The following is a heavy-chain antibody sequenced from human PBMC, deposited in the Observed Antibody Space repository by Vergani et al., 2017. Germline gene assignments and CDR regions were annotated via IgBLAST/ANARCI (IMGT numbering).Heavy chain of an antibody. Sequence: VRLLESGGGLVQPGGSLRLSCAASGFTFNIYAMSWVRQAPGKGLEWVGQINHSGGTNYNPSHKSRVTISQDASKSQFSLKIKSVTAADTALYLCARDFRDDIRIGPDNKPFDFWGQGTLVTVS. CDR2: INHSGGT. V-gene: IGHV4-34*01. J-gene: IGHJ4*02. CDR1: GFTFNIYA. D-gene: IGHD3-9*01. CDR3: ARDFRDDIRIGPDNKPFDF.